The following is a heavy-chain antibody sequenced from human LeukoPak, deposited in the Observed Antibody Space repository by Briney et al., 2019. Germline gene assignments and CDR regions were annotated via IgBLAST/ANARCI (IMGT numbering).Heavy chain of an antibody. CDR3: ARSFVDTAMVVDY. CDR2: INPNSGGT. CDR1: GYTFTGYY. J-gene: IGHJ4*02. Sequence: ASVKVSCKASGYTFTGYYMHWVRQAPGQGLEWMGWINPNSGGTNYAQKFQGWVTMTRDTSISTAYMELSRLRSDDTAVYYCARSFVDTAMVVDYWGQGTLVTVSS. D-gene: IGHD5-18*01. V-gene: IGHV1-2*04.